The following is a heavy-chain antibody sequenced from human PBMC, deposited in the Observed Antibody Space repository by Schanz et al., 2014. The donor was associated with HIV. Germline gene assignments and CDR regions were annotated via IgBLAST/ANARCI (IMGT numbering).Heavy chain of an antibody. CDR2: INHSGST. Sequence: QVQLQQWGAGLLKPSETLSLTCAVYGGSLNGYYWTWIRQPPGKGLEWIGEINHSGSTNYNPSLKNQVTIAIDTSKTKFSRKLSSVTAADTAVYYCARGIRRDCSSPSCNTGWFDPWGQGTLVSVSS. J-gene: IGHJ5*02. D-gene: IGHD2-2*02. CDR3: ARGIRRDCSSPSCNTGWFDP. V-gene: IGHV4-34*01. CDR1: GGSLNGYY.